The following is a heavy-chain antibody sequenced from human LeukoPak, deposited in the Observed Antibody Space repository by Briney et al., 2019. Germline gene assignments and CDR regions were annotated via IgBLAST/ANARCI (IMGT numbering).Heavy chain of an antibody. D-gene: IGHD2-2*02. CDR1: GGSISSGGYY. CDR3: ARYCSSTNCYKGGFDP. V-gene: IGHV4-31*03. Sequence: SSETLSLTCTVSGGSISSGGYYWSWIRQHPGKGLEWIGYIYYSGSTYSNPSLKSRVTISVNTSKNQFSLNLSSVTAADTAVYYCARYCSSTNCYKGGFDPWGQGTLVTVSS. J-gene: IGHJ5*02. CDR2: IYYSGST.